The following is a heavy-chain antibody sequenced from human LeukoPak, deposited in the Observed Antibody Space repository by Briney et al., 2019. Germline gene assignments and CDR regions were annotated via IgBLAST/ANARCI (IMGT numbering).Heavy chain of an antibody. CDR2: IYYSGST. CDR1: GGSFSGYY. V-gene: IGHV4-59*01. CDR3: ARSGRFPESHFDY. Sequence: SETLSLTCAVYGGSFSGYYWSWIRQPPGKGLEWIGYIYYSGSTNYNPSLKSRVTISVDTSKNQFSLKLSSVTAADTAVYYCARSGRFPESHFDYWGQGTLVTVSS. D-gene: IGHD3-3*01. J-gene: IGHJ4*02.